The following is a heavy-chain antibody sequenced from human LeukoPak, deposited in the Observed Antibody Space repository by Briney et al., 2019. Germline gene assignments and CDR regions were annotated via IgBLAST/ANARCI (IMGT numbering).Heavy chain of an antibody. J-gene: IGHJ5*02. D-gene: IGHD2-2*01. CDR3: SRWAAAYYISSASCYWSKWFDP. V-gene: IGHV4-34*01. CDR1: GGSVSGYY. CDR2: INHSGST. Sequence: SETLSLTCAVYGGSVSGYYWSWIRQPPGKGLEWIGEINHSGSTNYNPSLKSRVTISVDTSKNQFSLKLSSVTAADTAVYYCSRWAAAYYISSASCYWSKWFDPWGQETLVTVSS.